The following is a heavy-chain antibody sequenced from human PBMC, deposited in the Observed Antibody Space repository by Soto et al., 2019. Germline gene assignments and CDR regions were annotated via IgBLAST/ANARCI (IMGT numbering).Heavy chain of an antibody. CDR2: ISGSGGST. V-gene: IGHV3-23*01. D-gene: IGHD2-15*01. J-gene: IGHJ4*02. CDR1: GFTFSSYA. Sequence: PGGSLRLSCAASGFTFSSYAMSWVRQAPGKGLEWVSAISGSGGSTYYADSVKGRFTISRDNSKNTLYLQMDGLRAEDTAVYYCARYTTYSSGEGLDYWGQGTLVTVSS. CDR3: ARYTTYSSGEGLDY.